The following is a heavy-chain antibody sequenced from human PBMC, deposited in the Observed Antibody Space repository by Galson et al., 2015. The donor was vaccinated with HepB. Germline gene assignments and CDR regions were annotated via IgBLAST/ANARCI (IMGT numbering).Heavy chain of an antibody. V-gene: IGHV3-7*03. CDR3: ARSSVAVPGDDY. Sequence: LRLSCAASGFTFSSYWMSWVRQAPGKGLEWVANIKQDGSEKYYVDSVKGRFTISRDNAKNSLYLQMNSLRSDDTAVYYCARSSVAVPGDDYWGQGTLVTVSS. CDR1: GFTFSSYW. D-gene: IGHD6-19*01. CDR2: IKQDGSEK. J-gene: IGHJ4*02.